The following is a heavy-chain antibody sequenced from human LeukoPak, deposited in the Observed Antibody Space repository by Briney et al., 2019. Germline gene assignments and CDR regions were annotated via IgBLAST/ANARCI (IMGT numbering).Heavy chain of an antibody. CDR1: GGSFSGDY. D-gene: IGHD2-2*03. J-gene: IGHJ5*02. CDR3: ARGSFGYCSSTSCYGGIRWFDP. CDR2: INHSGST. V-gene: IGHV4-34*01. Sequence: SETLSLTCAVYGGSFSGDYWSWIRQPPGKGLEWIGEINHSGSTNYNPSLKSRVTISVDTSKSQFSLKLSSVTAADTAVYYCARGSFGYCSSTSCYGGIRWFDPWGQGTLVTVSS.